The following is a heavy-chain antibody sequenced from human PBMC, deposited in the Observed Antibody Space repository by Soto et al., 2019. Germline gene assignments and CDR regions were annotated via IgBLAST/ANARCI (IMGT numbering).Heavy chain of an antibody. CDR3: AKGKCISTSCYLFYYYYGMDV. J-gene: IGHJ6*02. CDR2: ISGSGGST. V-gene: IGHV3-23*01. Sequence: EVQLLESGGGLVQPGGSLRLSCAASGFTFSSYAMSWVRQAPGKGLEWVSAISGSGGSTYYADSVKGRFTISRDNSKNTLYLQMNSLRAEDTAVYYCAKGKCISTSCYLFYYYYGMDVWGQGTTVTVSS. D-gene: IGHD2-2*01. CDR1: GFTFSSYA.